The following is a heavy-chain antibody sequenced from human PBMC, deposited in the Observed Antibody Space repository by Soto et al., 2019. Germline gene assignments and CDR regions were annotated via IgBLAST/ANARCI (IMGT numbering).Heavy chain of an antibody. CDR2: ISSSGSTI. Sequence: PGGSLRLSCAASGFTFSSYEMNWVRQAPGKGLEWVSYISSSGSTIYYADSVKGRFTISRDNAKNSLYLQMNSLRAEDTAVYYCARAPRTYYDILTGYYYVERYFDYWGQGTLVTVFS. J-gene: IGHJ4*02. V-gene: IGHV3-48*03. D-gene: IGHD3-9*01. CDR3: ARAPRTYYDILTGYYYVERYFDY. CDR1: GFTFSSYE.